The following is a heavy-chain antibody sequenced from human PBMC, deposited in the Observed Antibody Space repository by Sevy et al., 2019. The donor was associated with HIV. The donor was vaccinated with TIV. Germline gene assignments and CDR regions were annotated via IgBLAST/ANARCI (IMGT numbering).Heavy chain of an antibody. D-gene: IGHD2-2*01. CDR2: ISGSSSYT. Sequence: GGSLRLSCAASGFTFSDYYINWIRQAPGKGLEWVSYISGSSSYTNYADSVKGRFTISRDNAKNSLYLQMNSLRAEDTAVYYCARVGCSIRSGPKGDAFDIWGQGTMVTVSS. CDR1: GFTFSDYY. J-gene: IGHJ3*02. CDR3: ARVGCSIRSGPKGDAFDI. V-gene: IGHV3-11*05.